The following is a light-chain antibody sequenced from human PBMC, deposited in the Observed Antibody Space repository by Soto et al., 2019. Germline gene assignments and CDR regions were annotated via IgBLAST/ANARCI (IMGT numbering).Light chain of an antibody. V-gene: IGKV3-20*01. CDR1: LSITDNY. CDR2: GIS. J-gene: IGKJ3*01. CDR3: QQYGSAPFT. Sequence: EIVLTQSPATLSLSPGERATLSCRASLSITDNYLAWYQQKGGQVPRLLIYGISSRATGIPDRISGSGSGTDFTLTISRLEPEDFAVYYCQQYGSAPFTFGPGTKVDIK.